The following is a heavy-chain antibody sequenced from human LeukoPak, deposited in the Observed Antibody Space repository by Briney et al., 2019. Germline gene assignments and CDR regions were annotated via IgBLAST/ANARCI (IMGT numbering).Heavy chain of an antibody. CDR2: ISWNSGSI. J-gene: IGHJ4*02. D-gene: IGHD6-13*01. V-gene: IGHV3-9*01. Sequence: PGRSLRLSCAASGFTFDDYAMHWVRQAPGKGLEWVSGISWNSGSIGYADSVKGRFTISRDNAKNSLYLQMNGLRAEDTALYYCAKGEIAAAGSAFDYWGQGTLVTVSS. CDR3: AKGEIAAAGSAFDY. CDR1: GFTFDDYA.